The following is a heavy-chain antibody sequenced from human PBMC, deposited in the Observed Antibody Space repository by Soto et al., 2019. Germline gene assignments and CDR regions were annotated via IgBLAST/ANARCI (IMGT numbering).Heavy chain of an antibody. Sequence: GGSLRLSCAASGFTFSSYWMSWVRQAPGKGLEWVANIKQDGSEKYYVDSVKGRFTISRDNAKNSLYLQMNSLRAEDTAVYYCARNSSGWSTYKGINDYYFDYWGQGALVTVSS. D-gene: IGHD6-19*01. CDR2: IKQDGSEK. V-gene: IGHV3-7*01. CDR3: ARNSSGWSTYKGINDYYFDY. CDR1: GFTFSSYW. J-gene: IGHJ4*02.